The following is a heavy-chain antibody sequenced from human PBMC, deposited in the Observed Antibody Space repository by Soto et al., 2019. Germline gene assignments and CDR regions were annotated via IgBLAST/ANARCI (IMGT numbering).Heavy chain of an antibody. CDR2: IYYSGST. Sequence: LSLTCTVSGGSISSGGYYWSWIRQHPGKGLEWIGYIYYSGSTYYNPSLKSRVTISVDTSKNQFSLKLSSVTAADTAVYYCAKSVGAAGTFLCDYWGRGTLVTVSS. V-gene: IGHV4-31*03. CDR3: AKSVGAAGTFLCDY. CDR1: GGSISSGGYY. D-gene: IGHD6-13*01. J-gene: IGHJ4*02.